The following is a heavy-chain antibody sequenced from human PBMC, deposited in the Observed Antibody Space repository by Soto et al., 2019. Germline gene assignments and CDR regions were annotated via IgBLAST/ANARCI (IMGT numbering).Heavy chain of an antibody. CDR2: IIPIFGTA. D-gene: IGHD3-3*01. J-gene: IGHJ4*02. V-gene: IGHV1-69*13. CDR1: GGTFSSYA. CDR3: ARDHSLGYDFWSGYPG. Sequence: ASVKVSCKASGGTFSSYAISWVRQAPGQGLEWMGGIIPIFGTANYAQKFQGRVTITADESTSTAYMELSSLRSEDTAVYYCARDHSLGYDFWSGYPGWGQGTLVTVSS.